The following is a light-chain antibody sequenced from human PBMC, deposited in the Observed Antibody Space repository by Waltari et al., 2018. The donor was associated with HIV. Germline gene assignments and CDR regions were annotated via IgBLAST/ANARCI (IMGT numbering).Light chain of an antibody. CDR2: GAS. Sequence: VMRQSRVTLSVSPGESTTLPCRASQSVSSNLAWYQQKPGQAPRLLIYGASTRATGIPARFSGSGSGTEFTLTISSLQSEDFAVYYCQHYNNWPPYTFGQGTKLEIK. CDR1: QSVSSN. V-gene: IGKV3-15*01. CDR3: QHYNNWPPYT. J-gene: IGKJ2*01.